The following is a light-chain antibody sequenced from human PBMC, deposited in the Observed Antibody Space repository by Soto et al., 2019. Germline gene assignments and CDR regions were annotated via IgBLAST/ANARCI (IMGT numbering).Light chain of an antibody. J-gene: IGKJ2*01. CDR3: QQSYITPYT. V-gene: IGKV1-39*01. CDR1: QSISVQ. CDR2: AAS. Sequence: DIQMTQSPSSLSASVRDTVTITCRASQSISVQLNWYQQKPGEVPKLLIYAASNLHSGVPSRFSGSGSETDFSLTISSLQPEDFATYYCQQSYITPYTFGQGTRLEIK.